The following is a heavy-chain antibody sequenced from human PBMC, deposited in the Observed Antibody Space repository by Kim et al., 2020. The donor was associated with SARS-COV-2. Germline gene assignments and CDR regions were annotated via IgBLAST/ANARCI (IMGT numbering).Heavy chain of an antibody. V-gene: IGHV3-53*01. D-gene: IGHD1-1*01. Sequence: GKGRLTKSRDNSKNTQYLQMNSLRAEDTAVYYCARVPNPRSHQPELDYWGQGTLVTVSS. CDR3: ARVPNPRSHQPELDY. J-gene: IGHJ4*02.